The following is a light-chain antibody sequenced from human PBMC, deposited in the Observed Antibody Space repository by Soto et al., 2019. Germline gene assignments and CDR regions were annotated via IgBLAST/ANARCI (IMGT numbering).Light chain of an antibody. CDR2: GAS. V-gene: IGKV1-39*01. Sequence: IQLTQSPSSLSASRGDRGTITCRASQSTTIYLNWYHQKKGKAPKXLIFGASRLQSGVPSRLSGSGYGTEFNLTISSLQPDDFATYYCQHYNSYSEAFGQGTKVDIK. J-gene: IGKJ1*01. CDR3: QHYNSYSEA. CDR1: QSTTIY.